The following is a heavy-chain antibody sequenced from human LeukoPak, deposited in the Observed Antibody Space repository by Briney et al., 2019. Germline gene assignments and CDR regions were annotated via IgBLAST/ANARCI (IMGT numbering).Heavy chain of an antibody. Sequence: SETLSLTCAVYGGSFSGNYWSWIRQPPGKGLEWIGEINHSGSTNYNPSLKSRVTISVDTSKNQFSLKLSSVTAADTAVYYCARELSREGDYAFDYWGQATLATVSS. J-gene: IGHJ4*02. V-gene: IGHV4-34*01. CDR3: ARELSREGDYAFDY. CDR1: GGSFSGNY. CDR2: INHSGST. D-gene: IGHD4-17*01.